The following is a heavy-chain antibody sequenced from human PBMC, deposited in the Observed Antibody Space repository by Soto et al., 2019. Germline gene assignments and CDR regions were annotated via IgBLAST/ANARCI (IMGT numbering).Heavy chain of an antibody. V-gene: IGHV3-23*01. Sequence: VGSLRLSCAASGFTFSSYAMSWVRQAPGKGLEWVSAISGSGGSTYYADSVKGRFTISRDNSKNTLYLQMNSLRAEDTAVYYCAKDPQRELFKGDRIDYWGQGTLVTVSS. J-gene: IGHJ4*02. CDR2: ISGSGGST. D-gene: IGHD1-26*01. CDR1: GFTFSSYA. CDR3: AKDPQRELFKGDRIDY.